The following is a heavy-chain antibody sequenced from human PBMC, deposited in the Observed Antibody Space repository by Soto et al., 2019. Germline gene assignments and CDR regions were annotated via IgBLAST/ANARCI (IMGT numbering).Heavy chain of an antibody. J-gene: IGHJ6*02. D-gene: IGHD6-6*01. CDR2: IYYSGST. V-gene: IGHV4-30-4*01. CDR3: ARAGVAARDYYYYGMDV. Sequence: SETLSLTCTVSGGSISSGDYYWSWIRQPPGKGLEWIGYIYYSGSTYYDPSLKSRVTISVDTSKNQFSLKLSSVTAADTAVYYCARAGVAARDYYYYGMDVWGQGTTVTVSS. CDR1: GGSISSGDYY.